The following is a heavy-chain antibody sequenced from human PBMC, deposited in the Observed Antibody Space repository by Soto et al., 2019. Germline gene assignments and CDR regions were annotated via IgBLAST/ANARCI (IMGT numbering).Heavy chain of an antibody. J-gene: IGHJ5*01. CDR2: VSAYTAKT. D-gene: IGHD6-19*01. Sequence: ASVKVSFKASYYTFTIYGFTWVRHSPGQWLECMGWVSAYTAKTNYAQKLQGRVTMTTDTSTRTAYMELRSLRSDDTAIYYCARVAVAGTSPNNHGFESWGKGTMVSVSS. CDR3: ARVAVAGTSPNNHGFES. V-gene: IGHV1-18*01. CDR1: YYTFTIYG.